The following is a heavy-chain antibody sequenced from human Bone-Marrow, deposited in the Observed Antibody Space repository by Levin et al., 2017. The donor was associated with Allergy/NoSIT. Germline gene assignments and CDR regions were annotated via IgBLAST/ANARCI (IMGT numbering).Heavy chain of an antibody. V-gene: IGHV3-11*03. J-gene: IGHJ5*02. D-gene: IGHD2-15*01. CDR3: AITVGSGDCSGGSCSNWFDP. CDR2: ISRRGDYA. CDR1: GFSFSDSY. Sequence: SCEASGFSFSDSYMTWIRQAPGKGLEWVSYISRRGDYANYADSVKGRFTISRDNAKNSLSLHLNSLRAEDTAVYYCAITVGSGDCSGGSCSNWFDPWGQGTLVTVSS.